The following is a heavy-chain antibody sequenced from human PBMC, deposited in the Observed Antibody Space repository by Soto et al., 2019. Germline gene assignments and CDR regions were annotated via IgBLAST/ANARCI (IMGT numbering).Heavy chain of an antibody. D-gene: IGHD5-12*01. CDR2: IYDIGTT. V-gene: IGHV4-59*12. Sequence: LQQSAPGLVKPSETLSLSCTVFGGCIDSYYWSWIRQAQWKGLEWIVHIYDIGTTNSNPYLATRVTISVHTSRKLFSLKLSAVTAADSAVYFCARDRWMSRANWFDPWGPGTLVTFSS. CDR3: ARDRWMSRANWFDP. CDR1: GGCIDSYY. J-gene: IGHJ5*02.